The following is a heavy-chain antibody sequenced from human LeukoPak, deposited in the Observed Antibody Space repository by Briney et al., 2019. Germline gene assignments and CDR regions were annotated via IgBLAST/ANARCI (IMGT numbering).Heavy chain of an antibody. Sequence: ASVKVSCKASGGTFSSYAISWVRQAPGQGLEWMGGIIPIFGTANYAQKFQGRVTITADESTSTAYMELNSLRAEDTAVYYCARRYFDWLLHGGAFDIWGQGTMVTVSS. D-gene: IGHD3-9*01. V-gene: IGHV1-69*13. CDR3: ARRYFDWLLHGGAFDI. CDR1: GGTFSSYA. CDR2: IIPIFGTA. J-gene: IGHJ3*02.